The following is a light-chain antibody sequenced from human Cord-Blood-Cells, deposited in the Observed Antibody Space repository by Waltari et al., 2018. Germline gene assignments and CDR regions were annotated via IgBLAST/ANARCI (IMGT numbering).Light chain of an antibody. CDR2: EGS. V-gene: IGLV2-23*01. CDR3: CSYAGSSTLV. Sequence: SALTQPASVSGSPGRSFTISCTGTSSVVGSYNLVAWYQQHPGKAPKLMIYEGSKRPSGVSNRFSGSKSGNTASLTISGLQAEDEADYYCCSYAGSSTLVFGGGTKLTVL. J-gene: IGLJ3*02. CDR1: SSVVGSYNL.